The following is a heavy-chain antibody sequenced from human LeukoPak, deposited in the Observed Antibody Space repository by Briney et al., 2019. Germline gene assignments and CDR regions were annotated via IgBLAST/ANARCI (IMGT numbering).Heavy chain of an antibody. D-gene: IGHD6-6*01. V-gene: IGHV4-59*01. CDR1: GGSISSDY. Sequence: PSETLSLTCTVSGGSISSDYWSWIRQPPGKGLEWIGYIYYSGSTNYNPSLKSRVTISVDTSKNQFSLKLSSMTAADTAVYYCARTSDDAFDIWGQGTMVTVSS. J-gene: IGHJ3*02. CDR3: ARTSDDAFDI. CDR2: IYYSGST.